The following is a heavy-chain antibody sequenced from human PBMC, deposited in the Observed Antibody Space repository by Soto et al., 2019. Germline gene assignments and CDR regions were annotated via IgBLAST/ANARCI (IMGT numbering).Heavy chain of an antibody. J-gene: IGHJ3*02. CDR3: AKDYAAFDT. D-gene: IGHD4-17*01. CDR2: ISYDGSNK. Sequence: GGSLRLSCAASGFTFSSYGMHWVRQAPGKGLEWVAVISYDGSNKYYADSVKGRFTISRDNSKNTLYLQMNSLRAEDTAVYYCAKDYAAFDTWGQGTMVTVSS. V-gene: IGHV3-30*18. CDR1: GFTFSSYG.